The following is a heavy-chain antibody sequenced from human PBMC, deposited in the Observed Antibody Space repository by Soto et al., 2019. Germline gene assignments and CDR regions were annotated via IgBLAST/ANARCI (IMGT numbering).Heavy chain of an antibody. CDR3: AIRGGDTDIFTGDDAFDI. D-gene: IGHD5-18*01. Sequence: SVKVSCKASGGTFSSYAISWVRQAPGQGLEWVGGIIPNFGTANYAQNFQGRVTMTTDESTSTAYMELSRLRSEDTAVYYCAIRGGDTDIFTGDDAFDIWGLGTMVTVSS. J-gene: IGHJ3*02. CDR1: GGTFSSYA. CDR2: IIPNFGTA. V-gene: IGHV1-69*05.